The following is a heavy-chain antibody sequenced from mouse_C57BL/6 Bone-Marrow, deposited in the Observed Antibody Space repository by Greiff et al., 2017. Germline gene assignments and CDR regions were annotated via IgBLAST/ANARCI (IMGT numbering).Heavy chain of an antibody. Sequence: EVKLLESGPGLVKPSQSLSLTCSVTGYSITSGYYWNWIRQFPGNKLEWMGYISYDGSNNYNPSLKNRISITRDTSKNQFFLKLNSVTTEDTATYYCAKGYYDYDEYYFDYWGQGTTLTVSS. D-gene: IGHD2-4*01. V-gene: IGHV3-6*01. CDR3: AKGYYDYDEYYFDY. CDR1: GYSITSGYY. CDR2: ISYDGSN. J-gene: IGHJ2*01.